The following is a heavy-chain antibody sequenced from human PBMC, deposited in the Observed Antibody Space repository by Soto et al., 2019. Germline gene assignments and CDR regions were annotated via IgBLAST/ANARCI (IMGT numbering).Heavy chain of an antibody. Sequence: ASVKVSCKASGYTFTSHGISWVRQAPGQGLEWLGWISTYNSRTHYAQKVQGRVTMTTDTSTSTAYLDLRSLTFDDTAVYYCARASYCASTSCYKLCYDGLDTWGQGXTVTVYS. CDR2: ISTYNSRT. CDR3: ARASYCASTSCYKLCYDGLDT. D-gene: IGHD2-2*02. V-gene: IGHV1-18*04. J-gene: IGHJ6*02. CDR1: GYTFTSHG.